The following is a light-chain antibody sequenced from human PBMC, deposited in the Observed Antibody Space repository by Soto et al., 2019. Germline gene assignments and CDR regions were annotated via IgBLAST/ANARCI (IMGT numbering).Light chain of an antibody. V-gene: IGKV1-9*01. CDR2: GAS. J-gene: IGKJ1*01. CDR1: QGISSY. CDR3: QQFHSYPRG. Sequence: DIQLTQSPSFLSASVGDRVTITCRASQGISSYLAWYQQKPGKAPKLLIYGASTLQSGVPSRFSGSGSGTEFTLSISSLQPEDFATYYCQQFHSYPRGFGQGTTVEIK.